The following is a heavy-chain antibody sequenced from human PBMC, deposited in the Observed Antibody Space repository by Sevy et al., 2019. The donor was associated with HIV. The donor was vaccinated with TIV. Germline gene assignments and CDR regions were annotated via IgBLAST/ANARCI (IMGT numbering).Heavy chain of an antibody. Sequence: GESLKISCAASGFTFSNAWMTWVRQAPGAGLEWVGRIKSKTDGGTTDYAAPVKGRFTISRDDSKNTLYLQMNSLKTEDTAVDYCTPAGTYYDYWGQGTLVTVSS. J-gene: IGHJ4*02. CDR1: GFTFSNAW. V-gene: IGHV3-15*01. CDR3: TPAGTYYDY. D-gene: IGHD6-13*01. CDR2: IKSKTDGGTT.